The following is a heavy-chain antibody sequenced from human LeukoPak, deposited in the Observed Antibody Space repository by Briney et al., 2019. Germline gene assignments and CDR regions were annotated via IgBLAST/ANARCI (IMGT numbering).Heavy chain of an antibody. CDR3: APGERIAAAAPLYYFDY. D-gene: IGHD6-13*01. CDR1: GYTFTAYY. J-gene: IGHJ4*02. V-gene: IGHV1-2*02. Sequence: ASVKVSCKTSGYTFTAYYMHWVRQAPGEGLEWMGWINPNNGGTNYAQNFQGRVTLTRDTSISTAYMELSRLSSDDTAVYYCAPGERIAAAAPLYYFDYWGQGTLVTVSS. CDR2: INPNNGGT.